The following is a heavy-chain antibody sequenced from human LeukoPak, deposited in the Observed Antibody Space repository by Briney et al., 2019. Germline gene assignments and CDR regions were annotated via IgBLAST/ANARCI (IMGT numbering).Heavy chain of an antibody. V-gene: IGHV4-59*01. D-gene: IGHD4-17*01. CDR2: IYYSGST. Sequence: PSETLSLTCTVSGGSISSYYWSWIRQPPGKGLEWIGYIYYSGSTNYNPSLKSRVTISEDMSKNQFSLKLSSVTAADTAVYYCARTLYGDRFDYWGQGTLVTVSS. CDR1: GGSISSYY. CDR3: ARTLYGDRFDY. J-gene: IGHJ4*02.